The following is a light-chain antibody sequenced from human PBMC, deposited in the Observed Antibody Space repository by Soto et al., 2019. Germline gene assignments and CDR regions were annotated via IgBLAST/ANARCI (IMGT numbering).Light chain of an antibody. CDR2: GAS. Sequence: EIVLTQSPGTLSLSPGEGATLSCRASQSISSTFLAWYQHKPGQAPRVLIYGASRRAAGVPDRFSGSGSETDFTLTISRLEPEDFAVYYCQQYESSWTFGQGTKVEMK. J-gene: IGKJ1*01. CDR1: QSISSTF. CDR3: QQYESSWT. V-gene: IGKV3-20*01.